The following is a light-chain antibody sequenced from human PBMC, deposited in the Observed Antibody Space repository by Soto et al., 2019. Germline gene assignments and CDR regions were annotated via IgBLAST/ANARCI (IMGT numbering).Light chain of an antibody. J-gene: IGLJ3*02. CDR3: SSYTSDSTRV. CDR1: SSDIGGYKY. V-gene: IGLV2-14*01. CDR2: EVS. Sequence: QSVLTQPASVSGSPGQSITISCSGTSSDIGGYKYVSWYQQHPGKAPKLIIYEVSNRPSGVSNRFSASKSDNTASLTISGLQAEDEADYYCSSYTSDSTRVFGGGTKLTV.